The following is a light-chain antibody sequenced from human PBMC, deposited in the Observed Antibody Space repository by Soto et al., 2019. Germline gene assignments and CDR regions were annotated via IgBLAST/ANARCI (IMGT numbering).Light chain of an antibody. CDR1: SSDIGSYNY. CDR2: DVS. CDR3: SSYGASSTL. Sequence: QSVLTQPASLSGSPGQSITISCTGTSSDIGSYNYVSWYQQHPGKAPKLMIFDVSYRPSGISDRFSGSKSGNTASLTISGLQPEDEADYYCSSYGASSTLFGGGTMVTVL. J-gene: IGLJ3*02. V-gene: IGLV2-14*03.